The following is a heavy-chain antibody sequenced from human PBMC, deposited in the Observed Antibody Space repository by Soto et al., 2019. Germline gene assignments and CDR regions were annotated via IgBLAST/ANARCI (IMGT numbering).Heavy chain of an antibody. Sequence: EVQLVESGGGLVKPGGSLRLSCAASGFTFSDYTMNWVRQAPGMGLVWVSSISNSGSYIYYADSVKGRFTISRDNAKNSLDLKMNSLTAEDTAVYYCARVGVNGFDLWGRGTLVTVSS. CDR3: ARVGVNGFDL. CDR2: ISNSGSYI. J-gene: IGHJ2*01. D-gene: IGHD3-16*01. V-gene: IGHV3-21*02. CDR1: GFTFSDYT.